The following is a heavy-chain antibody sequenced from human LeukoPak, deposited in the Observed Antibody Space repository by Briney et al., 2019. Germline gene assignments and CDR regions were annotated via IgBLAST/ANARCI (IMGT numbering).Heavy chain of an antibody. CDR3: ARSLLGYSYGYFDY. D-gene: IGHD5-18*01. CDR2: INPNSGGT. V-gene: IGHV1-2*02. CDR1: GYTFTSYY. Sequence: ASVKISCKASGYTFTSYYMHWVRQAPGQGLEWMGWINPNSGGTNYAQKFQGRVTMTRDTSISTAYVELSRLRSDDTAVYYCARSLLGYSYGYFDYWSQGTLVTVSS. J-gene: IGHJ4*02.